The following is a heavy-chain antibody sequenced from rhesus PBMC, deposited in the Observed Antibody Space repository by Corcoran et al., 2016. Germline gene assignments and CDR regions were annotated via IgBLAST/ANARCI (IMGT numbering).Heavy chain of an antibody. CDR1: GFTLRGYE. Sequence: EVQLADSVGGLVQHGGSLRLSCAASGFTLRGYEMRWVRQTPGKGLESVSVIGVDSSYAHYAYSVKGRFTTSRANAKNSLSLQMNSRRAEDTAVYYCGRRGAYYEDDYGYYYPNYGFYSWGQGVVVTVSS. D-gene: IGHD3-9*01. CDR2: IGVDSSYA. V-gene: IGHV3-115*02. J-gene: IGHJ6*01. CDR3: GRRGAYYEDDYGYYYPNYGFYS.